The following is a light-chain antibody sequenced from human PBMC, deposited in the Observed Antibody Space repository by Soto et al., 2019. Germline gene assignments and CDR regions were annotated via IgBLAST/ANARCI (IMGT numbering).Light chain of an antibody. CDR2: EVT. CDR1: SSDVADYKY. V-gene: IGLV2-14*01. Sequence: QSVLTQPASVSGSPGQSITISCTGTSSDVADYKYVSWYQQHPGKAPKALIAEVTKRPSGVSDRFSGSKSGNTASLTISGLQAEDEADYYCSSYTPNNPLVFGTGTKLTVL. CDR3: SSYTPNNPLV. J-gene: IGLJ1*01.